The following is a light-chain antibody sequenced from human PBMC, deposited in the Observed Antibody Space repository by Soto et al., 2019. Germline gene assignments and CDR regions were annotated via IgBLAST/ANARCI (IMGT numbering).Light chain of an antibody. J-gene: IGKJ1*01. Sequence: EVVMTQSPATLSVSPGERATLSCRASQSVTNNDLAWYQQKPGQAPRLLIYGVSSRATGVPDRFSGSGSGTDFTLTISSLEPEDFAVYYCQQYTDWPLTFGQGTKVEVK. CDR3: QQYTDWPLT. CDR1: QSVTNND. CDR2: GVS. V-gene: IGKV3-20*01.